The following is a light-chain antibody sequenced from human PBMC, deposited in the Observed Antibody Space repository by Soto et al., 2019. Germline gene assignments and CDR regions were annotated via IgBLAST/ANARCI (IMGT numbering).Light chain of an antibody. J-gene: IGLJ1*01. V-gene: IGLV2-14*03. CDR3: SSYTTSNTRQIV. Sequence: QSSLTQASSVAGAPGQAITISLTCPSSDLFGYNYVSWYQHHPGKAPKLMIYDVSNRPSGVSNRFSGSKSGNTASLTISGLQPEDEADYYCSSYTTSNTRQIVFGTGTKVTVL. CDR1: SSDLFGYNY. CDR2: DVS.